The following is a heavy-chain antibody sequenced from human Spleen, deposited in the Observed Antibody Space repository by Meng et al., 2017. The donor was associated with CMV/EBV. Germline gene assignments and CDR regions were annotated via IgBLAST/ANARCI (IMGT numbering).Heavy chain of an antibody. Sequence: GYTFTGYFMNWVRQAPGQGLEWMGWINPNSGGTNYAQKFQGRVTMTRDTSISTAYMELSRLRSDDTAVYYCARDTGGGYYDSSGWDPWGQGTLVTVSS. J-gene: IGHJ5*02. CDR2: INPNSGGT. D-gene: IGHD3-22*01. CDR3: ARDTGGGYYDSSGWDP. CDR1: GYTFTGYF. V-gene: IGHV1-2*02.